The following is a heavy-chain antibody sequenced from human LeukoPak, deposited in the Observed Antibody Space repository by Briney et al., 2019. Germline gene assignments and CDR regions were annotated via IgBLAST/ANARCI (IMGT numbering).Heavy chain of an antibody. CDR2: IYWDDNK. D-gene: IGHD1-26*01. Sequence: SGPTLVKPTQTLTLTCTLSGYSLTTHAVGMGLNRQSPGKALEWLALIYWDDNKYYSPSLKSRLTITKDTSKNQVVLSMTNMDPVDTATYYCAHRGSGSFGWFDPWGQGTLVTVSS. CDR3: AHRGSGSFGWFDP. J-gene: IGHJ5*02. V-gene: IGHV2-5*02. CDR1: GYSLTTHAVG.